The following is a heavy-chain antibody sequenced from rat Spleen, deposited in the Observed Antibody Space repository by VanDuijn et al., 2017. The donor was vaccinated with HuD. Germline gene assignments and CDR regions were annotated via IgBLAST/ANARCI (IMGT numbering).Heavy chain of an antibody. V-gene: IGHV3-1*01. Sequence: EVQLQESGPGLVKPSQSLSLTCSVTGYSITSGYGWNWIRKFPGNKMEWIGHISYSGSTSYNPSLKSRISITRDTSKNQFFLQLNSVTTEDTATYYCARYGLRRVGDNYWYFDFWGPGTMVTVSS. D-gene: IGHD1-11*01. CDR1: GYSITSGY. J-gene: IGHJ1*01. CDR3: ARYGLRRVGDNYWYFDF. CDR2: ISYSGST.